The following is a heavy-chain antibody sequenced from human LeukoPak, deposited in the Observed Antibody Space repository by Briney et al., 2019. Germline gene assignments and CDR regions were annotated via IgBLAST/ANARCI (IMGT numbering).Heavy chain of an antibody. Sequence: PSETLSLTCAVSGGSISSGGYSWSWIRQPPGKGLEWIGEINHSGSTNYNPSLKSRVTISVDTSKNQFSLKLSSVTAADTAVYYCARGIVVVPAASFDYWGQGTLVTVSS. J-gene: IGHJ4*02. V-gene: IGHV4-34*01. D-gene: IGHD2-2*01. CDR3: ARGIVVVPAASFDY. CDR2: INHSGST. CDR1: GGSISSGGYS.